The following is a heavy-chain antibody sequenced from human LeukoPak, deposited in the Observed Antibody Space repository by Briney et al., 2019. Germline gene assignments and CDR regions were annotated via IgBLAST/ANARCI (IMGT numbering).Heavy chain of an antibody. V-gene: IGHV3-7*01. Sequence: GGSLRLSCVASGFTFSSYWMSWVRQAPGKGLEWVANIKHDGSDKYYVDSVKSRFTISRDNAKNSLYMQMDSLRVEDTAVYYCARPSALDWGEGTLVTVSS. CDR3: ARPSALD. J-gene: IGHJ4*02. CDR2: IKHDGSDK. D-gene: IGHD2-2*01. CDR1: GFTFSSYW.